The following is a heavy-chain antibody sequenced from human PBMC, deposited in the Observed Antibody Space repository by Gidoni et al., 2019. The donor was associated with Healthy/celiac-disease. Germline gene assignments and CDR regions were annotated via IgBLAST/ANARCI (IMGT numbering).Heavy chain of an antibody. CDR1: GLTFSSYW. CDR3: ARDLRLSMVRGVPDY. V-gene: IGHV3-74*01. Sequence: EVQLVESGGGLVQPGGSLRLSCAASGLTFSSYWMHWVRQAPGQGLVWVSRIDSDGSSTSYADSVKGRFTISRDNAKNTLYLQRNSLRAEDTAVYYCARDLRLSMVRGVPDYWGQGTLVTVSS. J-gene: IGHJ4*02. CDR2: IDSDGSST. D-gene: IGHD3-10*01.